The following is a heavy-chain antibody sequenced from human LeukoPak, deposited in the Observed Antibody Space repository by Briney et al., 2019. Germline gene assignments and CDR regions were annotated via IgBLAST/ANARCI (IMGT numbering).Heavy chain of an antibody. J-gene: IGHJ4*02. CDR2: INGDGSEK. Sequence: ETLSLTCAVYGGSFSGYYWSWIRQPPGKGLEWVANINGDGSEKNYVDSVKGRFTMSRDNARNSIYLQMNSLRVEDTAVYYCARGGHHSVDYWGQGTLVTVSS. V-gene: IGHV3-7*01. D-gene: IGHD2-21*01. CDR1: GGSFSGYY. CDR3: ARGGHHSVDY.